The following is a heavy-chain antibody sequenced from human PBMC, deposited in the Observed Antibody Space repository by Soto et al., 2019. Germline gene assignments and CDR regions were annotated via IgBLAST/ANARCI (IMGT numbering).Heavy chain of an antibody. Sequence: GALRLSCAASGFTFSNYFMHWVRQVPGEGLVWVSRMSGDGKTISYADSVKGRFTISRDNAKNTLYLQMNSLRVEDTAVYYCARTYVPGIAGFDPWGQGTLVTVSS. CDR3: ARTYVPGIAGFDP. V-gene: IGHV3-74*01. D-gene: IGHD1-1*01. CDR1: GFTFSNYF. J-gene: IGHJ5*02. CDR2: MSGDGKTI.